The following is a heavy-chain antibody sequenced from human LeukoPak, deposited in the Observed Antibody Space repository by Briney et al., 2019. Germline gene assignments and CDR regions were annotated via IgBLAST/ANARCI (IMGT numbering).Heavy chain of an antibody. J-gene: IGHJ3*02. CDR3: ARGLRRYYYDNSGTGAFDI. Sequence: SETLSLTCAVYGGSFSGYYWSWIRQPPGKGLEWIGEINHSGSTNYNPSLKSRVTISVDTSKNQFSLKLRSVTAADTAVYYCARGLRRYYYDNSGTGAFDIWGQGTMVTVSS. CDR1: GGSFSGYY. D-gene: IGHD3-22*01. CDR2: INHSGST. V-gene: IGHV4-34*01.